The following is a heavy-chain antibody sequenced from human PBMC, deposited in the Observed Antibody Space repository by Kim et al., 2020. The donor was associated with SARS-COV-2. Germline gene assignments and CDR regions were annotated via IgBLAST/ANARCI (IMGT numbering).Heavy chain of an antibody. Sequence: GGSLRLSCAASGFTFSDYYMSWIRQAPGKGLEWVSYISSSGSTIYYADSVKGRFTISRDNAKNSLYLQMNSLRAEDTAVYYCASDVSAKEGFVFDYWGQGTLVTVSS. D-gene: IGHD3-3*01. CDR1: GFTFSDYY. CDR3: ASDVSAKEGFVFDY. J-gene: IGHJ4*02. V-gene: IGHV3-11*01. CDR2: ISSSGSTI.